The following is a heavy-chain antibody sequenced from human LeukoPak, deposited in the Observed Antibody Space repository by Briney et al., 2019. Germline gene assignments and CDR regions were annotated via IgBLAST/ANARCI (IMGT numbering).Heavy chain of an antibody. Sequence: PGRSLRLSCAASGSTFSTYGMHWVRQAQGKGLEWVALIWYDGSNENYADSVKGRFTISRDNSRNTLYLQMNSLRGEDTGVYYCARGGLTIAEATTSWYLDYWGQGTLVTVSS. V-gene: IGHV3-33*01. J-gene: IGHJ4*02. CDR1: GSTFSTYG. CDR2: IWYDGSNE. D-gene: IGHD1-26*01. CDR3: ARGGLTIAEATTSWYLDY.